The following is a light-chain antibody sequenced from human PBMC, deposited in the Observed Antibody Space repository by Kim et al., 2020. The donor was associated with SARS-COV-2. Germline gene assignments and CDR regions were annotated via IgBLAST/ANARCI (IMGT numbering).Light chain of an antibody. CDR1: SSDSGNNY. CDR3: AAWDDSLSGNWV. J-gene: IGLJ3*02. Sequence: SVIICSCTSSSDSGNNYVYWYQQHPGTAPKLMIYRNSQRPSGVPDRFSGSKSGTSASLAISGLRSEDEADYYCAAWDDSLSGNWVFGGGTQLTVL. V-gene: IGLV1-47*01. CDR2: RNS.